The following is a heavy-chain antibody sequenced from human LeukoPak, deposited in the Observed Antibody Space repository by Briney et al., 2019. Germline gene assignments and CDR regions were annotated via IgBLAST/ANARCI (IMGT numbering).Heavy chain of an antibody. J-gene: IGHJ4*02. V-gene: IGHV3-21*01. CDR3: ARDRGYYDSSGYTPIDY. CDR1: GLTFSTSG. CDR2: IGPTGSDR. Sequence: GGSLRLSCTASGLTFSTSGFNWVRQAPGKGLEWVASIGPTGSDRYHADSIKGRFTISRDNAKNSLYLQMNSLRAEDTAVYYCARDRGYYDSSGYTPIDYWGQGTLVTVSS. D-gene: IGHD3-22*01.